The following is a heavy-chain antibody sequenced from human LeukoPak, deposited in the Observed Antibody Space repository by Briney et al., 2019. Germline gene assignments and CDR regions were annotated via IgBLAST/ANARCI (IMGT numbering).Heavy chain of an antibody. D-gene: IGHD3-22*01. J-gene: IGHJ4*02. V-gene: IGHV3-33*01. CDR3: ARDRSITMILGEKDY. CDR1: GFTFSSYG. Sequence: PGGPLRLSCAASGFTFSSYGMHWVRQAPGKGLEWVAVIWYDGSNKYYADSVKGRFTISRDNSKNTLYLQMNSLRAEDTAVYYCARDRSITMILGEKDYWGQGTLVTVSS. CDR2: IWYDGSNK.